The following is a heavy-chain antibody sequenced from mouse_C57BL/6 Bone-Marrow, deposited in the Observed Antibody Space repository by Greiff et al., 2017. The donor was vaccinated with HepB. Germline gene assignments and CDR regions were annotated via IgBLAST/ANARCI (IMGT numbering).Heavy chain of an antibody. CDR2: IHPNSGST. CDR1: GYTFTSYW. J-gene: IGHJ1*03. D-gene: IGHD1-1*01. CDR3: AGYYGSSPYWYFDV. V-gene: IGHV1-64*01. Sequence: VQLQQPGAELVKPGASVKLSCKASGYTFTSYWMHWVKQRPGQGLEWIGMIHPNSGSTNYNEKFKSKATLTVDKSSSTAYMQLSSLTSEDSAVYYGAGYYGSSPYWYFDVWGTGTTVTVSS.